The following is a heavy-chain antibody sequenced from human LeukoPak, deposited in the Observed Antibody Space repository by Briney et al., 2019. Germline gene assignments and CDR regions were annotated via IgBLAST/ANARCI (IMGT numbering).Heavy chain of an antibody. J-gene: IGHJ4*02. V-gene: IGHV1-8*03. Sequence: ASVKVSCKASGYTFTSYDIYWVRQATGQGLEWMGWMNPNSGNTGYAQKFQGRVTITRNTSISTAYMELSSLLSEDTAVYYCAGATSTVTSDYFDYWGQGTLVTVSS. D-gene: IGHD4-11*01. CDR2: MNPNSGNT. CDR3: AGATSTVTSDYFDY. CDR1: GYTFTSYD.